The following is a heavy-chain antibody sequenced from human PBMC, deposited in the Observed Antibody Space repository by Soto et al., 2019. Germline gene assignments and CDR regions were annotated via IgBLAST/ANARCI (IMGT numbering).Heavy chain of an antibody. J-gene: IGHJ4*01. CDR2: IRFDGSNI. D-gene: IGHD2-15*01. V-gene: IGHV3-33*01. CDR3: ARDGVGATAFWGYLDY. Sequence: QVLLVESGGGVVQPGRSLRLSCAASGSIFRGYGMHWVRQAPGKGLEWVAVIRFDGSNINYADFVMGRFTISRDNSKNMLYLEMNCLRVEDTAVYYCARDGVGATAFWGYLDYWVHGTLVTVSS. CDR1: GSIFRGYG.